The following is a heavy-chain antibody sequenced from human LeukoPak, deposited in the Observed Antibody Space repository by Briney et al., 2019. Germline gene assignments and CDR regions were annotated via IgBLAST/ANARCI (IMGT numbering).Heavy chain of an antibody. D-gene: IGHD5-18*01. Sequence: PGGSLRLSCAASGFTFSSYGMHWVRQAPGKGLEWVAVISYDGSNKYYADSVKGRFTISRDNSKNTLYLQVNSLRAEDTAVYYCASSGYSYGPYGYYFDYWGQGTLVTVSS. CDR1: GFTFSSYG. CDR3: ASSGYSYGPYGYYFDY. CDR2: ISYDGSNK. V-gene: IGHV3-30*03. J-gene: IGHJ4*02.